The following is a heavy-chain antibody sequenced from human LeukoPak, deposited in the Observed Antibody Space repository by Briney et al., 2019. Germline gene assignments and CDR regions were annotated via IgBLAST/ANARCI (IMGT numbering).Heavy chain of an antibody. CDR3: ARVWYDFWSGDYYYYMDV. J-gene: IGHJ6*03. Sequence: PSETLSLTCAVYGGSFSGYYWSWTRQPPGKGLEWIGEINHSGSTNYNPSLKSRVTISVDTSKNQFSLKLSSVTAADTAVYYCARVWYDFWSGDYYYYMDVWGKGTTVTVSS. D-gene: IGHD3-3*01. V-gene: IGHV4-34*01. CDR1: GGSFSGYY. CDR2: INHSGST.